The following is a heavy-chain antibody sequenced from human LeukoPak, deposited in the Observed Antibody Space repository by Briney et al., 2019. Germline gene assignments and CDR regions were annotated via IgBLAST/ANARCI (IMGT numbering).Heavy chain of an antibody. Sequence: GRSLRLSCAASGFTFSSYGMHWVRQAPGKGLEWVAVIWYDGSNKYYADSVKGRLTISRDNSKNTLYLQMNSLRAEDTAVYYCARGGIQLWLRTDFDYWGQGTLVTVSS. CDR3: ARGGIQLWLRTDFDY. D-gene: IGHD5-18*01. V-gene: IGHV3-33*01. CDR2: IWYDGSNK. J-gene: IGHJ4*02. CDR1: GFTFSSYG.